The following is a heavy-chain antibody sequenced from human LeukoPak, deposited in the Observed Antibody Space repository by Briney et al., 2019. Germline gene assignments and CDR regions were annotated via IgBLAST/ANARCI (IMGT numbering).Heavy chain of an antibody. Sequence: SVKVSCKASGYIFTSYAMNWVRQAPGQGLEWMGGIIPIFGTANYAQKFQGRVTITADESTSTAYMELSSLRSEDTAVYYCASDYYYGSGSYYKGGFSLDYWGQGTLVTVSS. V-gene: IGHV1-69*13. CDR3: ASDYYYGSGSYYKGGFSLDY. CDR2: IIPIFGTA. J-gene: IGHJ4*02. CDR1: GYIFTSYA. D-gene: IGHD3-10*01.